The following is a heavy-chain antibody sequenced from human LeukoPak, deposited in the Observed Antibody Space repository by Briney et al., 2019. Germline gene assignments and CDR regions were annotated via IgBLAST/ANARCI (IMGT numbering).Heavy chain of an antibody. CDR1: GFTFSSFA. Sequence: GGSLRLSCAASGFTFSSFAMSWVRQAPGKGLEWVSTITDSGANTYYADSVKGRFTISRDNDKNTVFLEMNSLRAEDTAVYYCARDLVAKDAFDIWGQGTMVTVSS. D-gene: IGHD5-12*01. J-gene: IGHJ3*02. CDR3: ARDLVAKDAFDI. V-gene: IGHV3-23*01. CDR2: ITDSGANT.